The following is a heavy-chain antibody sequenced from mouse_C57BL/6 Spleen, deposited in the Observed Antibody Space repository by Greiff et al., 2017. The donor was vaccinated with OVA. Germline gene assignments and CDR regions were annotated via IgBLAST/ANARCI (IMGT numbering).Heavy chain of an antibody. Sequence: VQLQQSGPELVKPGASVKISCKASGYAFSSSWMNWVKQTPGKGLEWIGRIYPGDGDTNYNGKFKGKATLTADKSSSTAYMQLSSLTSEDSAVYFCARDDGYYLYYAMDYWGQGTSVTVAS. D-gene: IGHD2-3*01. CDR3: ARDDGYYLYYAMDY. CDR2: IYPGDGDT. J-gene: IGHJ4*01. V-gene: IGHV1-82*01. CDR1: GYAFSSSW.